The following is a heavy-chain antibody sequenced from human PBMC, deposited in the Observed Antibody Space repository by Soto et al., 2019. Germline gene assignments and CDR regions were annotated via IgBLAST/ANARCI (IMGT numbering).Heavy chain of an antibody. CDR1: GYTFTSYG. CDR3: ASSYYRSGTPSYYGMDV. V-gene: IGHV1-18*01. J-gene: IGHJ6*02. Sequence: QVQLVQSGAEVKKPGASVKVSCKASGYTFTSYGISWVRQAPGQGLEWMGWISAYNGNTNYTQKLQDRVTMTTDTSTSTAYMELRSLRSDDTAVYYCASSYYRSGTPSYYGMDVWGQGTTVTVSS. D-gene: IGHD3-10*01. CDR2: ISAYNGNT.